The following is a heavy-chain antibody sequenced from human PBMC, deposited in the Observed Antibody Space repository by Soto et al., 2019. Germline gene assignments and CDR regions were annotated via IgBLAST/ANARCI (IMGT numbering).Heavy chain of an antibody. CDR3: ARVEMATISIQNLGFDY. J-gene: IGHJ4*02. CDR1: GGSISSYY. Sequence: TSETLSLTCTVSGGSISSYYWSWIRQPPGKGLEWIGYIYYSGSTNYNPSLKSRVTISVDTSKNQFSLKLSSVTAADTAVYYCARVEMATISIQNLGFDYWGQGTLVTVSS. V-gene: IGHV4-59*08. D-gene: IGHD5-12*01. CDR2: IYYSGST.